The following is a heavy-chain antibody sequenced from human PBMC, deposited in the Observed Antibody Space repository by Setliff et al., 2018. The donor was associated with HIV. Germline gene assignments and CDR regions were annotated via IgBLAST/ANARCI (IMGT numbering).Heavy chain of an antibody. D-gene: IGHD2-15*01. CDR1: GGSISSSSYY. Sequence: ETLSLTCTVSGGSISSSSYYWGWIRQPPGKGLEWIGSIYYSGSTYYNPSLKSRVTISVDTSKNQFSLKLSSVTAADTAVYYCARGGDIVVVVAATDLNWFDPWGQGTLVTVSS. J-gene: IGHJ5*02. V-gene: IGHV4-39*07. CDR2: IYYSGST. CDR3: ARGGDIVVVVAATDLNWFDP.